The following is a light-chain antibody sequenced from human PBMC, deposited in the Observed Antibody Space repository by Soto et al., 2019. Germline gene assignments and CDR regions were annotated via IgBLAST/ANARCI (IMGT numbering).Light chain of an antibody. CDR2: KAS. CDR3: QQYSNFWT. J-gene: IGKJ1*01. V-gene: IGKV1-5*03. Sequence: DLQMTQSPSTLSASVGDRVTITCRASQSISTWLAWYQQKPGKAPKLLIYKASTLESGVPSRFSGSGSGTVFTLTISSLQPDDFATYYCQQYSNFWTFGQGTNVDIK. CDR1: QSISTW.